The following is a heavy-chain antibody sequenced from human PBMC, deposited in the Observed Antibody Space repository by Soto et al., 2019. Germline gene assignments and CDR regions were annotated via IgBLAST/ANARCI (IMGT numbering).Heavy chain of an antibody. CDR2: IYPGDSDT. D-gene: IGHD3-10*01. Sequence: PGESLKISCKGSGYSFTSYWIGWVRQMPGKGPEWMGIIYPGDSDTRYSPSFQGQVTISADKSISTAYLQWSSLKASDTAMYYCARLTYYYGSGSFPPFDYWGQGTLVTVSS. CDR1: GYSFTSYW. V-gene: IGHV5-51*01. CDR3: ARLTYYYGSGSFPPFDY. J-gene: IGHJ4*02.